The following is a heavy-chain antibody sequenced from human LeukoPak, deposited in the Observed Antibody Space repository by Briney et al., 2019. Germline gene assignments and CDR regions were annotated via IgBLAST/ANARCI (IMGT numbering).Heavy chain of an antibody. J-gene: IGHJ4*02. V-gene: IGHV3-53*01. D-gene: IGHD5-12*01. CDR1: GFTVSSNY. CDR2: IYSGGST. CDR3: ARYGSGYDLIDY. Sequence: GGSLRLSCAASGFTVSSNYMSWVRPAPGKGVEWVSVIYSGGSTYYADSVKGRFTIFRDNAKHTLNLQMNSLRAEDTAVYYCARYGSGYDLIDYWGQGTLVTVSS.